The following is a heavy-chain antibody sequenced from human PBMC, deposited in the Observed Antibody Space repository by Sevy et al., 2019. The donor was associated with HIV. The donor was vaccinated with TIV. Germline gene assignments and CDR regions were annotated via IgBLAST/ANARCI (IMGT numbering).Heavy chain of an antibody. CDR3: ARDQTGYSSSWYYYYYGMDV. J-gene: IGHJ6*02. Sequence: GGSLRLSCAASGFTFSSYWMSWVRQAPGKGLEWVANIKQDGSEKYYVHSVKGRFTISRDNAKNSLYLKMNSLRAEDTAVYYCARDQTGYSSSWYYYYYGMDVWGQGTTVTVSS. V-gene: IGHV3-7*03. CDR2: IKQDGSEK. CDR1: GFTFSSYW. D-gene: IGHD6-13*01.